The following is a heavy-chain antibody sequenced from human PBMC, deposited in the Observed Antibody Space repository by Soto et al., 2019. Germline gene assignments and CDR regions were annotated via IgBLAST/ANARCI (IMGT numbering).Heavy chain of an antibody. Sequence: PSETLSLTCTVSVGSISSYYWSWIRQPPGKGLEWIGYIYYSGSTNYNPSLKSRVTISVDTSKNQFSLKLSSVTAADTAVYYCAREIAAAGRMNAFDIWGQGTMVTVSS. CDR3: AREIAAAGRMNAFDI. V-gene: IGHV4-59*01. CDR1: VGSISSYY. D-gene: IGHD6-13*01. CDR2: IYYSGST. J-gene: IGHJ3*02.